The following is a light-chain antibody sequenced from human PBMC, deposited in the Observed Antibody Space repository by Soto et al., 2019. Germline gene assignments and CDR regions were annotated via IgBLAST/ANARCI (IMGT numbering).Light chain of an antibody. CDR1: QSISAW. CDR3: QHYDSYSTIT. CDR2: KAS. V-gene: IGKV1-5*03. J-gene: IGKJ5*01. Sequence: DIQMTQSPSTLSASVGDRATIACRASQSISAWLAWYQQKPGKAPNLLIYKASTLETGVTSRFSGSGSGTEFTLTISSLQPDDFATYVCQHYDSYSTITFGQGTRLEIK.